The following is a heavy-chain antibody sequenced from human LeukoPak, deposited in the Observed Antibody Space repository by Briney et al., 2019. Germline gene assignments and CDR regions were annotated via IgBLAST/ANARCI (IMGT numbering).Heavy chain of an antibody. CDR1: GFTFSNFW. CDR3: ARVTDYSSSPFDY. CDR2: INGDGTNT. Sequence: GGSLRLSCAASGFTFSNFWVHWVRQVPGKGLVWLSRINGDGTNTTYADSVKGRFSVSRDSAKNTAYLQMNSVRAEDTAVYYCARVTDYSSSPFDYWGQGTLVTVSS. V-gene: IGHV3-74*01. J-gene: IGHJ4*02. D-gene: IGHD6-6*01.